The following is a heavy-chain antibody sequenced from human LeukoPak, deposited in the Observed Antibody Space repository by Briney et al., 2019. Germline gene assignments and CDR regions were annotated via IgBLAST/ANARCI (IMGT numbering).Heavy chain of an antibody. V-gene: IGHV3-48*01. CDR2: IGIDSGNT. J-gene: IGHJ4*02. CDR1: GFPFIEYS. D-gene: IGHD1-1*01. Sequence: GGSLRLSCTASGFPFIEYSMNWVRQVPGKGLEWISYIGIDSGNTKYADSVRGRFTISTDKAKNSLYLQMNSLRVEDTAVYYCARDHNYAFDNWGQGTLVSVAS. CDR3: ARDHNYAFDN.